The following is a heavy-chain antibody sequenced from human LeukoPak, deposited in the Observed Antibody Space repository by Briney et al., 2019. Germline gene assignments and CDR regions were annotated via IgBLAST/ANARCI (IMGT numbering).Heavy chain of an antibody. D-gene: IGHD2-15*01. CDR1: GGSISSGGYY. Sequence: PSETLSLTCTVSGGSISSGGYYWSWIRQHPGKGLEWIGYIYYSGSTYYNPSLKSRVTISVDTSKDQFSLKLSSVAAADTAVYYCASARWPTIAVCGQGTTVTVSS. CDR2: IYYSGST. CDR3: ASARWPTIAV. V-gene: IGHV4-31*03. J-gene: IGHJ6*02.